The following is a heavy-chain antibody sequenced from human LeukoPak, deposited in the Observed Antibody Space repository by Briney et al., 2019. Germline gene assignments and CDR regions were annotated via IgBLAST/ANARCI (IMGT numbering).Heavy chain of an antibody. Sequence: ASVNVSCKASGYTFTNYAISWVRQAPGQGLEWMGWSSPYIGNTNYAEKFQGRVTMTIDTSTSTAHMKLRSLTSNDTAVYYCARDRGSGWSGDAFDIWGQGTKVTVSS. V-gene: IGHV1-18*01. D-gene: IGHD6-19*01. CDR1: GYTFTNYA. J-gene: IGHJ3*02. CDR3: ARDRGSGWSGDAFDI. CDR2: SSPYIGNT.